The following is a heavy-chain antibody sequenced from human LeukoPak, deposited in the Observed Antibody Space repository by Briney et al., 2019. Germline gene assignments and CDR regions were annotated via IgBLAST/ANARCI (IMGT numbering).Heavy chain of an antibody. CDR1: GASVGSAGYH. CDR3: ARTQSQSGSYRYYFGY. CDR2: IYYISNT. Sequence: PSETLSLTCTVSGASVGSAGYHWSWIRQPPGGGLEWIGYIYYISNTNYNPSLKSRVTMSVDPSKNQFSLKLNSVTAADTAVYYCARTQSQSGSYRYYFGYWGQGTLATVSS. V-gene: IGHV4-61*08. D-gene: IGHD1-26*01. J-gene: IGHJ4*02.